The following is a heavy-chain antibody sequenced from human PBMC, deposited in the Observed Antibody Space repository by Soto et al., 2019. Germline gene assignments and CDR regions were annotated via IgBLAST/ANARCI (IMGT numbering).Heavy chain of an antibody. D-gene: IGHD6-6*01. CDR2: ISGSGGST. Sequence: GGSLRLSCAASGFTFSSYAMSWVRQAPGKGLEWVSAISGSGGSTYYADSVKGRFTISRDNSKNTLYLQMNSLRAEDTAVYYCARDRLGSSSGMDVWGQGTTVTVSS. J-gene: IGHJ6*02. CDR1: GFTFSSYA. CDR3: ARDRLGSSSGMDV. V-gene: IGHV3-23*01.